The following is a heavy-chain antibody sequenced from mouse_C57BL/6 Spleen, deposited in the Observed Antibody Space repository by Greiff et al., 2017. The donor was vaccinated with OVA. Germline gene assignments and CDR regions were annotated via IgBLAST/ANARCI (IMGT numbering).Heavy chain of an antibody. Sequence: QVQLQQSGAELVKPGASVKISCKASGYAFSSYWMNWVKQRPGKGLEWIGQIYPGDGDTNYNGKFKGKATLTADKSSSTAYMQLSSLTSEDSAVYCCAREATVVARNFDVWGTGTTVTVSA. CDR1: GYAFSSYW. CDR2: IYPGDGDT. J-gene: IGHJ1*03. V-gene: IGHV1-80*01. CDR3: AREATVVARNFDV. D-gene: IGHD1-1*01.